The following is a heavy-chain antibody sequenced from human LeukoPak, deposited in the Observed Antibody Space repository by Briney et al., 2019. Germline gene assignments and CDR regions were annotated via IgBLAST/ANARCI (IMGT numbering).Heavy chain of an antibody. CDR2: IYYSGST. J-gene: IGHJ4*02. V-gene: IGHV4-59*01. CDR3: ARDLIQRIGRNSGYDLGYFDY. D-gene: IGHD5-12*01. CDR1: GGSISSYY. Sequence: PSETLSLTCTVSGGSISSYYWSWIRQPPGKGLEWIGYIYYSGSTNYNPSLKSRVTISVDTSKNQFSLKLSSVTAADTAVYYCARDLIQRIGRNSGYDLGYFDYWGQGTLVTVSS.